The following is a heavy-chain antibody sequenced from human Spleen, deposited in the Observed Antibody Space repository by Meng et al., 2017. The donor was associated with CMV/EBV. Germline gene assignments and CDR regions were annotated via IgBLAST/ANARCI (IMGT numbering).Heavy chain of an antibody. D-gene: IGHD3-3*02. CDR1: GFTFSSYG. CDR3: AQFSDGY. CDR2: IRSDGSTK. V-gene: IGHV3-30*02. J-gene: IGHJ4*02. Sequence: LSLTCAASGFTFSSYGMHWVRQAPGKGLEWVAFIRSDGSTKYYADSVKGRFTISRDNSKNTLYVQMNSLRPEDMATYYCAQFSDGYWGQGTLVTVSS.